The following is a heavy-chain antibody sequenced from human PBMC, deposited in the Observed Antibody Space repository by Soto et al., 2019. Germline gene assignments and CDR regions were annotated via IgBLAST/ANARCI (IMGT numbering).Heavy chain of an antibody. CDR3: ARGGIYSVYDGLAFDI. Sequence: EVQLVDSGGGLVQPGGSLRLSCAASGFTFSSYWMHWVRQAPGKGLVWVSRINSDGSLTSYADSVKGRFPISRDNAKNPLYLHRNGLRAEVTAVYYCARGGIYSVYDGLAFDIWGQGTTVTVSS. D-gene: IGHD5-12*01. CDR2: INSDGSLT. J-gene: IGHJ3*02. CDR1: GFTFSSYW. V-gene: IGHV3-74*01.